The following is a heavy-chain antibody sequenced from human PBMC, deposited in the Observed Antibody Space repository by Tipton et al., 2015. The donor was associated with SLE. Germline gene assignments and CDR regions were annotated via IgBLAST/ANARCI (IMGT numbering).Heavy chain of an antibody. Sequence: QSGAEVKKSGSSVKVSCKDSGGTFSSYAISWVRQAPGHGLEWMGRIMPVFGRANYAQTFQGRVTITADESTSTVYMELSSLRSEDAAVDCCAREGDTILGLVTPFQDWGHVSLVTASS. CDR3: AREGDTILGLVTPFQD. CDR2: IMPVFGRA. V-gene: IGHV1-69*13. D-gene: IGHD3-3*01. CDR1: GGTFSSYA. J-gene: IGHJ4*01.